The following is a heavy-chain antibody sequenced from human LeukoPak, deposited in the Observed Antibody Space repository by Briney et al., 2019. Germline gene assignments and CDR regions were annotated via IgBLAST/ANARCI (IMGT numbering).Heavy chain of an antibody. V-gene: IGHV3-23*01. D-gene: IGHD2/OR15-2a*01. CDR2: ISGSCGTT. Sequence: GGSLRLSCVASGFTFSSYGMNWVRQAPGKGLEWVSVISGSCGTTYYGNSVKGRFTISRDNSKHTLYLQMNSLRPEDTAVYYCERVYVGPIDAFDIWGQGTMVTVSS. J-gene: IGHJ3*02. CDR3: ERVYVGPIDAFDI. CDR1: GFTFSSYG.